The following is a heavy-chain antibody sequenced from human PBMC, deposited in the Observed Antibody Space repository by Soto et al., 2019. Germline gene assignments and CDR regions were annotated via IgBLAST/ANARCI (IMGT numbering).Heavy chain of an antibody. CDR2: ISSSSTI. CDR1: GFTFSSYS. J-gene: IGHJ4*02. D-gene: IGHD5-18*01. V-gene: IGHV3-48*01. CDR3: ARDYSSYGPFYY. Sequence: GGSLRLSCAASGFTFSSYSMNWVRQAPGKGLEWVSYISSSSTIYYADSVKGRFTISRDNAKNSLYLQMNSLRAEDTAVYYCARDYSSYGPFYYWGQGTLVTVSS.